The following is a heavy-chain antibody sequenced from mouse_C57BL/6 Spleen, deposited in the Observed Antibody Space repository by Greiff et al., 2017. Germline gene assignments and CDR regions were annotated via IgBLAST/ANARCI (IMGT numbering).Heavy chain of an antibody. J-gene: IGHJ2*01. D-gene: IGHD1-1*01. CDR2: ISYDGSN. V-gene: IGHV3-6*01. CDR3: ARDVDYYGSSYPFDY. Sequence: DVQLQESGPGLVKPSQSLSLTCSVTGYSITSGYYWNWIRQFPGNKLEWMGYISYDGSNNYNPSLKNRISITRDTSKNQFFLKLNSVTTEDTATYYCARDVDYYGSSYPFDYWGQGTTLTVSS. CDR1: GYSITSGYY.